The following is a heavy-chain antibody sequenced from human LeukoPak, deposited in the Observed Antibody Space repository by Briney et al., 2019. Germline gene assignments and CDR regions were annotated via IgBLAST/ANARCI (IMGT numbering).Heavy chain of an antibody. CDR2: IYTSGST. Sequence: PSETLSLTCTVSGGSISSGSYYWSWIRQPAGKGLEWIGRIYTSGSTNNNPSLKSRVTISVDTSKNQFSLKLSSVTAADTAVYYCARARLDRNYYYYMDVWGKGTTVTVSS. CDR3: ARARLDRNYYYYMDV. V-gene: IGHV4-61*02. CDR1: GGSISSGSYY. J-gene: IGHJ6*03. D-gene: IGHD3-9*01.